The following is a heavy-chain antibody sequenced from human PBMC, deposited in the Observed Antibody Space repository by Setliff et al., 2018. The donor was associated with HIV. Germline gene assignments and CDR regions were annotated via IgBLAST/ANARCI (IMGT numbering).Heavy chain of an antibody. D-gene: IGHD3-10*01. CDR3: AKSRVGFSVPYGAFDI. CDR1: GYSFTTYA. J-gene: IGHJ3*02. Sequence: ASVKVSCKASGYSFTTYAIHWVRQAPGQRLEWMGWLNAGDGDSGPSQEFRGRVIFTRDTSASTAYMELTSLRSDDTAVYYCAKSRVGFSVPYGAFDIWGQGTMFTVSS. V-gene: IGHV1-3*01. CDR2: LNAGDGDS.